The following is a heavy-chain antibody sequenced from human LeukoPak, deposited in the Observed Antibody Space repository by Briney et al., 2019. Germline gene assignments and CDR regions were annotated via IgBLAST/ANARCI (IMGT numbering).Heavy chain of an antibody. D-gene: IGHD1-26*01. V-gene: IGHV4-38-2*01. Sequence: EWIGSIYPSGSTYYNPSLKSRFTISVDTSKNQFSLKLSSVTAADTAVYYCARYSGSYFDYWGQGTLVTVSS. CDR2: IYPSGST. CDR3: ARYSGSYFDY. J-gene: IGHJ4*02.